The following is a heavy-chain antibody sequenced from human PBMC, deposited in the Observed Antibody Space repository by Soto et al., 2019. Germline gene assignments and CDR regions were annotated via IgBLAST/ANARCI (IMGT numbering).Heavy chain of an antibody. CDR2: IITIFGTA. Sequence: QVQLVQSGAEVKKPGSSVKVSCKASGGTFSSYAISWVRQAPGQGLEWMGGIITIFGTANYAQKFQGRVTITADESTSTAYMELSSLRSEDTAVYYCARSITIFGVVPRDYYYGMDVWGQGTTVTVSS. CDR3: ARSITIFGVVPRDYYYGMDV. V-gene: IGHV1-69*01. CDR1: GGTFSSYA. D-gene: IGHD3-3*01. J-gene: IGHJ6*02.